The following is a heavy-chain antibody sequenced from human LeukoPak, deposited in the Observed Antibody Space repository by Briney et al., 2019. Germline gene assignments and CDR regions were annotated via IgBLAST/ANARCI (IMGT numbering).Heavy chain of an antibody. CDR1: GFTFSSYW. J-gene: IGHJ4*02. CDR3: ARVQWELRGVGSYFEY. D-gene: IGHD1-26*01. CDR2: IKQDGSET. V-gene: IGHV3-7*01. Sequence: GGSLRLSCVVSGFTFSSYWMSWVRQAPGKGLEWVANIKQDGSETYYVDSVKGRFTMSRDNAKNSLYLQMNSLRAEDTAVYYCARVQWELRGVGSYFEYWGQGALVTVSS.